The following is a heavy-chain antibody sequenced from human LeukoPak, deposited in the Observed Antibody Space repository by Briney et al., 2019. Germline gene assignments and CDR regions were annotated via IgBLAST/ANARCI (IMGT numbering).Heavy chain of an antibody. V-gene: IGHV1-8*03. CDR3: ARGLRGNY. J-gene: IGHJ4*02. Sequence: GASVKVSCKASGYTFTSYEINWVRQATGQGLEWMGWMNPNSGNTGYAQKFRGRVSITRNSSISTVYMELSSLRSEDTAVYYCARGLRGNYWGQGTLVTVSS. CDR2: MNPNSGNT. CDR1: GYTFTSYE. D-gene: IGHD3-16*01.